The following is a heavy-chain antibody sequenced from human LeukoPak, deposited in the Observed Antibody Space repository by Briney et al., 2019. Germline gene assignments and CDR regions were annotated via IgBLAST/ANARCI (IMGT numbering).Heavy chain of an antibody. Sequence: GASVKVSCKASGGTFSSYAISWVRQAPGQGLEWMGRINPNSGGTNYAQKFQGRVTMTRDTSISTAYMELSRLRSDDTAVHYCARTSLYDFWSGYYRDWGQGTLVTVSS. CDR2: INPNSGGT. J-gene: IGHJ4*02. CDR3: ARTSLYDFWSGYYRD. V-gene: IGHV1-2*06. CDR1: GGTFSSYA. D-gene: IGHD3-3*01.